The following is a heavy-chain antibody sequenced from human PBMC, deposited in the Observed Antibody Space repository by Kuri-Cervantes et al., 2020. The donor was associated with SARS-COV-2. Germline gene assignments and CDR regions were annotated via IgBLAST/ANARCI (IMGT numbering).Heavy chain of an antibody. D-gene: IGHD4-17*01. CDR1: GLTFDDYG. J-gene: IGHJ4*02. CDR3: ARITLYGDYFDY. CDR2: INWNGGST. Sequence: GGSLRLSCAASGLTFDDYGMSWVRQAPGKGLEWVSGINWNGGSTGYADSVKGRFTISRDNAKNSLYLQMNSLRAGDTALYYCARITLYGDYFDYWGQGTRVTVSS. V-gene: IGHV3-20*04.